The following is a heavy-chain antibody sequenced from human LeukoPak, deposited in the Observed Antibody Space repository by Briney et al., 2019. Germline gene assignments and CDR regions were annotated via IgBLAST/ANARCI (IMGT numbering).Heavy chain of an antibody. Sequence: SETLSLTCTVSGDSNSSGGYYWNWIRQHPGKGLEWIGNIYYSGSTYYNPSLKGRVAISRDTSKNQFSLKLSSLTAADTAVYFCARLGGGGFLDYWGQGILVTVSS. D-gene: IGHD2-21*01. J-gene: IGHJ4*02. CDR2: IYYSGST. CDR1: GDSNSSGGYY. CDR3: ARLGGGGFLDY. V-gene: IGHV4-31*03.